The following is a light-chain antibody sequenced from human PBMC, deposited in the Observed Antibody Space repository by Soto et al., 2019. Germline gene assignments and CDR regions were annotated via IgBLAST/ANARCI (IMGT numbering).Light chain of an antibody. J-gene: IGLJ1*01. Sequence: QSVLTQPASVSGSPGQSITISCSGTSSDIGAYDYVSWYQQHPGRAPKLMIYEVNTRPSGISNRFSGSKSGNTASLTISGLQAEDEADYYCTSYTSSSTLVFGTGTKVTVL. CDR3: TSYTSSSTLV. CDR2: EVN. CDR1: SSDIGAYDY. V-gene: IGLV2-14*01.